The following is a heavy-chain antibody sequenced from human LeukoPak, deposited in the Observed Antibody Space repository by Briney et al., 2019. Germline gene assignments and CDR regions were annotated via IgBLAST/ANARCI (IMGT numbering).Heavy chain of an antibody. V-gene: IGHV1-8*03. CDR3: ARADYEGNNWNDDAFDI. D-gene: IGHD1-1*01. Sequence: ASVKVSCKASGYTFTTFDINWVRQATGRRLEWMGWMNPKSGRAGYAQNFQGRVTFTRDSSISTAYMELSSLSSDDTAVYYCARADYEGNNWNDDAFDIWGQGTMVTISS. CDR1: GYTFTTFD. J-gene: IGHJ3*02. CDR2: MNPKSGRA.